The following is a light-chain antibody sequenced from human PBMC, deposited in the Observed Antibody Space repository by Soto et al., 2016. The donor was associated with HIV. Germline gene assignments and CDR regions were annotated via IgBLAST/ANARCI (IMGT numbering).Light chain of an antibody. CDR2: GKN. CDR1: SLRSYY. V-gene: IGLV3-19*01. CDR3: DSRDSSGNHLI. Sequence: SSELTQDPAVSVALGQTVRITCQGDSLRSYYGSWYQQKPGQAPVLVIYGKNSRPSGIPGRFSGSTSGNTASLTITGAQAEDEADYYCDSRDSSGNHLIFGGGTKLTVL. J-gene: IGLJ2*01.